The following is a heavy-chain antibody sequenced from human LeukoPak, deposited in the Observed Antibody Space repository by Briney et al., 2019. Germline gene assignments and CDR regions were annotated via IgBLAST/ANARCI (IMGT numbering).Heavy chain of an antibody. Sequence: SETLSLTCTVSGGSISSYYWSWIRQPPGKGLEWIGYIYYSGSTNYNPSLKSRVTISVDTSKNQFSLRLSSVTAADTAVYYCARRNSYGSYYFDYWGQGTLVTVSS. CDR3: ARRNSYGSYYFDY. D-gene: IGHD5-18*01. V-gene: IGHV4-59*12. J-gene: IGHJ4*02. CDR2: IYYSGST. CDR1: GGSISSYY.